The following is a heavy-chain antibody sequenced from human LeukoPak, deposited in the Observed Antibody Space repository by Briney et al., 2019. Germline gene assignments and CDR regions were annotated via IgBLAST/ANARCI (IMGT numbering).Heavy chain of an antibody. CDR3: ARDQHDYCDTAFDY. CDR2: IDSGDST. Sequence: GGSLRLSCAASGFIVSSNYMRWVRQAPGKGLEWVSVIDSGDSTYNADSVRGRFTISRDNAKNSLYLQLNSLRAEGTAVYYCARDQHDYCDTAFDYWGQGTLVTVSS. V-gene: IGHV3-53*01. D-gene: IGHD4-17*01. CDR1: GFIVSSNY. J-gene: IGHJ4*02.